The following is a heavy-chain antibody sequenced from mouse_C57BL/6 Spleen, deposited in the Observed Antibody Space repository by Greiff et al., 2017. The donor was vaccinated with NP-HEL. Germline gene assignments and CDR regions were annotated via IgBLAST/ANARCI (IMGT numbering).Heavy chain of an antibody. CDR3: ARTAGYSPFAY. Sequence: VQLQESGPELVKPGASVKISCKASGYSFTSYYIHWVKQRPGQGLEWIGWIYPGSGNTKYNEKFKGKATLTADTSSSTAYMQLSSLTSEDSAVYYCARTAGYSPFAYWGQGTLVTVSA. CDR2: IYPGSGNT. D-gene: IGHD2-3*01. CDR1: GYSFTSYY. V-gene: IGHV1-66*01. J-gene: IGHJ3*01.